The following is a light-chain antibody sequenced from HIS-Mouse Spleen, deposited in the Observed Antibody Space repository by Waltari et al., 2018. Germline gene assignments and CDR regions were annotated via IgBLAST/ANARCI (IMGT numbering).Light chain of an antibody. CDR3: CSYAGSYTYV. J-gene: IGLJ1*01. CDR1: SSDVGGYNY. V-gene: IGLV2-11*01. CDR2: EVS. Sequence: QSALTQPRSVSGSPGQSVTISCTGTSSDVGGYNYVSWYQQHPGKAPKLMIYEVSKRPSGVPDRFSGSKSGNTASLTISGRQAEDEADYYCCSYAGSYTYVFGTGTKVTVL.